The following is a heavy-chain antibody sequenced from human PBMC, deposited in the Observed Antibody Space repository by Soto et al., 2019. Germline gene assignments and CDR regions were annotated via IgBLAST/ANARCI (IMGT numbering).Heavy chain of an antibody. CDR2: IIPIFGTA. J-gene: IGHJ6*02. V-gene: IGHV1-69*13. D-gene: IGHD6-13*01. CDR3: ARIGEAAAGTISYYGMDV. CDR1: GGTFSSYA. Sequence: ASVKVSCKASGGTFSSYAISWVRQAPGQGLEWMGGIIPIFGTANYAQKFQGRVTITADESTSTAYMELSSLRSEDTAVYYCARIGEAAAGTISYYGMDVWGQGTTVTVS.